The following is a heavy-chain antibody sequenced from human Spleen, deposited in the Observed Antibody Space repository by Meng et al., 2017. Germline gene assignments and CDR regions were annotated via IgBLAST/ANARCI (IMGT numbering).Heavy chain of an antibody. Sequence: GESLKISCAASGFTVSHNYMSWVRQAPGKGLEWVSRINTDGTTTTYADSVKGRFTISRDNANNTLFLQMNSLRGDDTAVYYCARDVAGRGGYWGQGTLVTVSS. V-gene: IGHV3-74*01. CDR2: INTDGTTT. CDR3: ARDVAGRGGY. CDR1: GFTVSHNY. D-gene: IGHD2-15*01. J-gene: IGHJ4*02.